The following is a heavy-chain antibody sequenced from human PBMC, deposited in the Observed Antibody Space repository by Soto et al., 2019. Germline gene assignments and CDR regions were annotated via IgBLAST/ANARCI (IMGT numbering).Heavy chain of an antibody. CDR3: AKDSRGTAGFFDY. Sequence: GGSLRLSCAASGFTFSSYGMHWVRQAPGKGLEWVSAISANGGGTFYADSVKGRFTISRDNSKNTLYLQMNSLRAEDTAVYYCAKDSRGTAGFFDYWGQGTLVTVSS. J-gene: IGHJ4*02. D-gene: IGHD6-13*01. V-gene: IGHV3-23*01. CDR2: ISANGGGT. CDR1: GFTFSSYG.